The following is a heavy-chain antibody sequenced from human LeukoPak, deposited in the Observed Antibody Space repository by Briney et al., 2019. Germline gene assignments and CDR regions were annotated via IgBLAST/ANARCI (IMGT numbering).Heavy chain of an antibody. CDR3: ARESVKSGYSPDYYFDY. CDR2: INAGNGNT. V-gene: IGHV1-3*01. D-gene: IGHD3-3*01. CDR1: RYTFTDYY. Sequence: GASVKVSCKASRYTFTDYYMHWVRQAPGQRLEWMGWINAGNGNTKYSQKFQGRVTITRDTSASTAYMELSSLRSEDTAVYYCARESVKSGYSPDYYFDYWGQGTLVTVSS. J-gene: IGHJ4*02.